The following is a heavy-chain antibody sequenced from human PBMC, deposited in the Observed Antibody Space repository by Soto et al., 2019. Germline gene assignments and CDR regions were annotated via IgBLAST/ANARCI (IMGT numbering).Heavy chain of an antibody. V-gene: IGHV4-34*01. CDR2: INHSGST. CDR1: GGSFSGYY. CDR3: ARGYCSGGSCYSVFDY. J-gene: IGHJ4*02. Sequence: QVQLQQWGAGLLKPSETLSLTCAVYGGSFSGYYWSWIRQPPGKGLEWIGEINHSGSTNYNPSLKRRVNISVDTSKNQFSLKLSSVSAADTAVYYCARGYCSGGSCYSVFDYWGQGTLVTVSS. D-gene: IGHD2-15*01.